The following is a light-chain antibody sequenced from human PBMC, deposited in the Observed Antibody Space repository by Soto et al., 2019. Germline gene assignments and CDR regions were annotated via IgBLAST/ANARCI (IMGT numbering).Light chain of an antibody. Sequence: DIQMTQSPSSLSASVGDRVTITCRASQSISTYLNWYQQKPGKAPNLLIYAASSLQSGFPSRFSGSGSGTDFTLTITSLQPEDFATYYCQQSDGIPRTFGQGTKVEIK. CDR1: QSISTY. CDR3: QQSDGIPRT. CDR2: AAS. V-gene: IGKV1-39*01. J-gene: IGKJ1*01.